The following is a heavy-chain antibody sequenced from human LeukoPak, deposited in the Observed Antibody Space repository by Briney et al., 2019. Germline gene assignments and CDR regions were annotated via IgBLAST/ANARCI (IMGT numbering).Heavy chain of an antibody. CDR1: GYSFTSYW. D-gene: IGHD3-22*01. V-gene: IGHV5-51*01. CDR2: IYPGDSDT. J-gene: IGHJ4*02. CDR3: ARHPYYYDSSGSDITFNFDY. Sequence: GESLKISCKGSGYSFTSYWIGWVRQMPGKGLEWMGIIYPGDSDTRYSPSFQGQVTISADKSISTAYLQWSSLKASDTAMYYCARHPYYYDSSGSDITFNFDYWGQGTLVTVSS.